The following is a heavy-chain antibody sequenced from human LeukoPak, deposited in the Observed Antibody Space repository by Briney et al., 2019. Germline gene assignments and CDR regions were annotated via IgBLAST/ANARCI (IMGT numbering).Heavy chain of an antibody. CDR1: GYIFNDYG. CDR3: ARETRARSFESYYGMDV. CDR2: ISGYNGDT. V-gene: IGHV1-18*01. Sequence: ASVKVSCKASGYIFNDYGVSWVRLAPGQGLEWMGWISGYNGDTDYAQKFQGRVTMTTDTSTNIAYMELRSLRSDDTAVYYCARETRARSFESYYGMDVWGQGTTVTVSS. D-gene: IGHD3-9*01. J-gene: IGHJ6*02.